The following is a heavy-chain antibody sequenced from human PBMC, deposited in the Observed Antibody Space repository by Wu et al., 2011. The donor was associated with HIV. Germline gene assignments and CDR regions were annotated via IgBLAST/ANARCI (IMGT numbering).Heavy chain of an antibody. CDR1: GKGFPTSI. D-gene: IGHD2-15*01. V-gene: IGHV1-18*01. CDR2: INGYNGNS. CDR3: ASVRCHVDHCYFPLLGTAFDI. J-gene: IGHJ3*02. Sequence: QVQLVQSGDEVKKPGASVKVSCKASGKGFPTSIVTWVRQAPGQGLEWLGWINGYNGNSRYRQNFQDRASMSTDSATTTAYMELRSLRSDDTAVYYCASVRCHVDHCYFPLLGTAFDIWGQGTMVTVSS.